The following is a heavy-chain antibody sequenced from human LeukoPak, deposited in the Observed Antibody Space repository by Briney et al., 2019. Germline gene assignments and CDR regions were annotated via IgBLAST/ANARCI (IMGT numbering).Heavy chain of an antibody. D-gene: IGHD6-13*01. J-gene: IGHJ4*02. V-gene: IGHV3-23*01. CDR1: GFTFSSYA. CDR3: AKRGGSSWFGDFDY. CDR2: LSASGGST. Sequence: PGGSLRLSCAASGFTFSSYAMSWVRQAPGKGLEWVSALSASGGSTYYADSVKGRFSISRDNSKNTLYLQMNRLRAEDTAVYCCAKRGGSSWFGDFDYWGQGTLVTVSS.